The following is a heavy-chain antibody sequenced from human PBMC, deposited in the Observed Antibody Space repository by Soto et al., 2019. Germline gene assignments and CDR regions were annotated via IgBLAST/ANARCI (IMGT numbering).Heavy chain of an antibody. D-gene: IGHD4-4*01. J-gene: IGHJ6*02. CDR1: GYTFTSYA. CDR2: INAGNGNT. CDR3: ASSYSNSALIDYYYSGMDV. Sequence: QVQLVQSGAEVKKPGASVKVSCKASGYTFTSYAMHWVRQAPGQRLEWMGWINAGNGNTKYSQKFQGRVTITRDTSASTAYMELISLRSEDTAVYYCASSYSNSALIDYYYSGMDVWGQGTTVTVSS. V-gene: IGHV1-3*01.